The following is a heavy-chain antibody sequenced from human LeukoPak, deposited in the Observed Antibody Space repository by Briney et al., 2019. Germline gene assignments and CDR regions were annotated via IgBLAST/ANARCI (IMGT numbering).Heavy chain of an antibody. Sequence: SETLSLTCTVSGGSMTNNTFYWGWIRQPPGKGLEWIGSIYHTGPTYYNPSLKSRVTISVDTSKNQFSLKLSSVTATDTAVYYCARVLIWFGQLQNWFDPWGPGTLVTVSS. V-gene: IGHV4-39*07. CDR2: IYHTGPT. CDR3: ARVLIWFGQLQNWFDP. CDR1: GGSMTNNTFY. J-gene: IGHJ5*02. D-gene: IGHD3-10*01.